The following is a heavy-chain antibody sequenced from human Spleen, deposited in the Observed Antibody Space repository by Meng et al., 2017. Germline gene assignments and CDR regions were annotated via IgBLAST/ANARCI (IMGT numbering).Heavy chain of an antibody. CDR2: ISGSGGST. J-gene: IGHJ3*02. CDR1: GFTFSSYA. Sequence: GGSLRLSCAASGFTFSSYAMRWVRQAPGKGLEWVSAISGSGGSTYYADSVKGRFTISRDNSRNTLYLQMNSLRAEDTAVYYCARGDYYDSSGYPHDAFDIWGQGTMVTVSS. D-gene: IGHD3-22*01. V-gene: IGHV3-23*01. CDR3: ARGDYYDSSGYPHDAFDI.